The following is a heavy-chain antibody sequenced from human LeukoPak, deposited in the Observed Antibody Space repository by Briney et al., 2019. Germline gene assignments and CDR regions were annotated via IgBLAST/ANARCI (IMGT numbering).Heavy chain of an antibody. D-gene: IGHD3-16*02. Sequence: GGSLRLSCAASGFTFSNAWMRWVRQAPGKGLEWVGRIKSKTDGGTTDYAAPVKGKFTISRDDSTNTLYLQMNSLKTEDTAVYYCTTGITFGGVIVKYYFDYWGQGTLVTVSS. J-gene: IGHJ4*02. CDR3: TTGITFGGVIVKYYFDY. CDR1: GFTFSNAW. CDR2: IKSKTDGGTT. V-gene: IGHV3-15*01.